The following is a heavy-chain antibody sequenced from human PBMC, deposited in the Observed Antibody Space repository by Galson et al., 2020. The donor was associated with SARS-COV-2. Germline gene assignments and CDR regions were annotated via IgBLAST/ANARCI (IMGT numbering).Heavy chain of an antibody. J-gene: IGHJ4*02. V-gene: IGHV3-30*18. Sequence: QLGESLKISCAASGFTFSSYGMHWVRQAPGKGLEWVAVISYDGSNKYYADSVKGRFTISRDNSKNTLYLQMNSLRAEDTAVYYCAKVVASWSGYDILTGYGVDGGHLDYWGQGTLVTVSS. CDR3: AKVVASWSGYDILTGYGVDGGHLDY. D-gene: IGHD3-9*01. CDR1: GFTFSSYG. CDR2: ISYDGSNK.